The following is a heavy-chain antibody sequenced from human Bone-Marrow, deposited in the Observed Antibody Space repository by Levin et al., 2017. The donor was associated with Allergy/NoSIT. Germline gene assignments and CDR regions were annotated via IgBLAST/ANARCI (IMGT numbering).Heavy chain of an antibody. D-gene: IGHD3-10*01. CDR2: IAVGSGST. CDR1: GFTFSSSV. Sequence: PGESLKISCKASGFTFSSSVVQWVRQARGQRLEWIGWIAVGSGSTKYAQKFRETVTISRDMSTSTAYMEMSSLRSDDTAVYYCAGSESSFPYFNYWGQGTLVRVSS. V-gene: IGHV1-58*01. CDR3: AGSESSFPYFNY. J-gene: IGHJ4*02.